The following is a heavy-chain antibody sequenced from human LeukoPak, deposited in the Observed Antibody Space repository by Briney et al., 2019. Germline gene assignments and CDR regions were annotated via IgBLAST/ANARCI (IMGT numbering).Heavy chain of an antibody. D-gene: IGHD6-6*01. CDR3: ARVTADKVSYYYYYMDV. Sequence: SETLSLTCTVSGGSISSSSYYWGWIRQPPGKGLEWIGSIYSSGSTYYNPSLKSRVTISVDTSKNQFSLKLSSVTAADTAVYYCARVTADKVSYYYYYMDVWGKGTTVTVSS. CDR1: GGSISSSSYY. CDR2: IYSSGST. J-gene: IGHJ6*03. V-gene: IGHV4-39*07.